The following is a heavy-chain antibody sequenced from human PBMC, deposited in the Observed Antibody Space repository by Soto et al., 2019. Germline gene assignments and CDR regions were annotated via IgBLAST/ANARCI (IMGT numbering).Heavy chain of an antibody. J-gene: IGHJ6*03. CDR2: IYYSGST. V-gene: IGHV4-59*01. Sequence: SETLSLTCTVSGGSISSYYWSWIRQPPGKGLEWIGYIYYSGSTNYNPSLKSRVTISVDTSKNQFSLKLGSVTAADTAVYYCASPALLQDYYYMDVWGKGTTVTVSS. CDR3: ASPALLQDYYYMDV. CDR1: GGSISSYY. D-gene: IGHD2-15*01.